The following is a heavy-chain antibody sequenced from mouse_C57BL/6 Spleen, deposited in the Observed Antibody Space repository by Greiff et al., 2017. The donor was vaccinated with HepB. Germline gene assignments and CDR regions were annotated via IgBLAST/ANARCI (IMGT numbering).Heavy chain of an antibody. J-gene: IGHJ3*01. CDR1: GYSITSGYY. V-gene: IGHV3-6*01. CDR2: ISYDGSN. CDR3: ARGGYGSSSWFAY. Sequence: EVQLVESGPGLVKPSQSLSLTCSVTGYSITSGYYWNWIRQFPGNKLEWMGYISYDGSNNYNPSLQTRTAITRDTSKTQFFLKLNSVTTEDTATYYCARGGYGSSSWFAYWGQGTLVTVSA. D-gene: IGHD1-1*01.